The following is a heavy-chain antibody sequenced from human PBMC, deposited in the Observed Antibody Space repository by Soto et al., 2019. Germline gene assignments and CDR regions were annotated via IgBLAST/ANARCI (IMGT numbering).Heavy chain of an antibody. CDR1: GGSISSYY. Sequence: SETLSLTCTVSGGSISSYYWSWIRQPPGKGLEWIGYIYYSGSTNYNPSLKSRVTISVDTSKNQFSLKLSSVTAADTAVYYCAGEATRINYYDSSGYSYYFDYWGQGALVTVSS. CDR3: AGEATRINYYDSSGYSYYFDY. J-gene: IGHJ4*02. V-gene: IGHV4-59*01. CDR2: IYYSGST. D-gene: IGHD3-22*01.